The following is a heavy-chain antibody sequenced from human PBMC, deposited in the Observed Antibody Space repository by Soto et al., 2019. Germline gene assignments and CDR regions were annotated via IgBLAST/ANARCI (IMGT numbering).Heavy chain of an antibody. CDR2: VTYDSSQK. CDR1: GLSFFNYG. CDR3: AKDRGGFAGGWEYFDY. V-gene: IGHV3-30*18. D-gene: IGHD6-19*01. Sequence: QVYLVESGGGVVQPGTSLRLSCTASGLSFFNYGFAWIRQAPGKGLEWVAVVTYDSSQKYYADSVKGRFTISRDNSKNTLYLQMNTLRAEDTAFYYCAKDRGGFAGGWEYFDYWGQGALVTVSS. J-gene: IGHJ4*02.